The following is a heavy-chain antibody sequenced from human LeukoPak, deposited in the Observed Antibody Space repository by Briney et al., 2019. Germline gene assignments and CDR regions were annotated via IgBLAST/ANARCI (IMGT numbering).Heavy chain of an antibody. CDR2: INPSGGST. J-gene: IGHJ5*02. Sequence: GASVKVSCKVSGYTLTELSMHWVRQAPGQGLEWMGIINPSGGSTGYAQKFQGRVTMTRDTSTSTVYMELSSLRSEDTAVYYCARDRAAVAGTRNWFDPWGQGTLVTVSS. V-gene: IGHV1-46*01. D-gene: IGHD6-19*01. CDR3: ARDRAAVAGTRNWFDP. CDR1: GYTLTELS.